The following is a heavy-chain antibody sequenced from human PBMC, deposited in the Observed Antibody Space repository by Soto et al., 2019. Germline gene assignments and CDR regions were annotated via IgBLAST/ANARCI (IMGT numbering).Heavy chain of an antibody. CDR3: ARGLNYYDSSGPLDY. Sequence: SETLSLTCTVSGGSISSGGYYWSWIRQHPGKGLEWIGYIYYSGSTYYNPSLKSRVTISVDTSKNQFSLKLSSVTAADTAVYYCARGLNYYDSSGPLDYWGQGTLVTVSS. D-gene: IGHD3-22*01. CDR1: GGSISSGGYY. J-gene: IGHJ4*02. V-gene: IGHV4-31*03. CDR2: IYYSGST.